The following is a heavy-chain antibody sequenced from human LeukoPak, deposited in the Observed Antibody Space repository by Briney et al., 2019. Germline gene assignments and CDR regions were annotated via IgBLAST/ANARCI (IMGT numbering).Heavy chain of an antibody. V-gene: IGHV5-51*01. Sequence: GESLEISCKGSGYSFTSYWIGWVRQMPGKGLEWMGIIYPGDSDTRYSPSFQGQVTISADKSISTAYLQWSSLKASDTAMYYCARRVGYCSGGSCYFDYWGQGTLVTVSS. J-gene: IGHJ4*02. CDR2: IYPGDSDT. CDR1: GYSFTSYW. D-gene: IGHD2-15*01. CDR3: ARRVGYCSGGSCYFDY.